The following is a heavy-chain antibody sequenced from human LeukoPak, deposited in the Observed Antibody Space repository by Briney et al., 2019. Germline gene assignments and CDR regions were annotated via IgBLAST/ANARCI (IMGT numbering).Heavy chain of an antibody. V-gene: IGHV4-59*08. J-gene: IGHJ4*02. CDR1: GGSISSYY. D-gene: IGHD1-26*01. Sequence: PSETLSLTCTVSGGSISSYYWSWIRQPPGKGLEWIGDIYYSGSTNYNPSLKSRVTISIDTFKNEFSLKLSSVTAADTAVYYCASRRVGPFDYWGKGTLVTVSS. CDR3: ASRRVGPFDY. CDR2: IYYSGST.